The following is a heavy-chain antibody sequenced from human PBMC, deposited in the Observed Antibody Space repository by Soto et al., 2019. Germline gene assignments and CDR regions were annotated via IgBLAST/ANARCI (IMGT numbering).Heavy chain of an antibody. Sequence: QITLKESGHTLVKPTQTLTLICTFSGFSLSTSGLCVGWIRQPQGKALEWLALIYWDDDKRYSLSLKSRLTISKDPSKKQVVLTMTNMDPVDTSTYSCAHEGWLQCFDYWGQGTLVTVSS. D-gene: IGHD5-12*01. CDR2: IYWDDDK. V-gene: IGHV2-5*02. CDR3: AHEGWLQCFDY. J-gene: IGHJ4*02. CDR1: GFSLSTSGLC.